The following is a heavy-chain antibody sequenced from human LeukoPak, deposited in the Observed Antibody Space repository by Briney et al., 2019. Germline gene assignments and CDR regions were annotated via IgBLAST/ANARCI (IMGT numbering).Heavy chain of an antibody. CDR2: LGRSGENR. Sequence: GGSLRLSCAASGFTFTDYSMSWVRQAPGKGQEWVSGLGRSGENRYYATSVRGRFSISRDNSKDTVYLQMNSLRAEDTAIYYCVKDRPCETCMPMDAWGQGTTVTVSS. V-gene: IGHV3-23*01. CDR3: VKDRPCETCMPMDA. CDR1: GFTFTDYS. J-gene: IGHJ6*02. D-gene: IGHD2-2*01.